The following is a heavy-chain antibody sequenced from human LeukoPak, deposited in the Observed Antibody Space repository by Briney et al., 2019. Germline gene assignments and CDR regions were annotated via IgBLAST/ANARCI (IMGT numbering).Heavy chain of an antibody. J-gene: IGHJ6*03. CDR1: GYTFTSYG. V-gene: IGHV1-18*01. D-gene: IGHD3-10*01. Sequence: GASVKVSCKASGYTFTSYGISWVRQAPGQRLEWMGWIIAYTGYTNYAQNFQGRVTMTTDTSTNTAYMELRSLRSDDTAVYYCARAFGGDPGYYYYMDVWGKGTTVTVSS. CDR3: ARAFGGDPGYYYYMDV. CDR2: IIAYTGYT.